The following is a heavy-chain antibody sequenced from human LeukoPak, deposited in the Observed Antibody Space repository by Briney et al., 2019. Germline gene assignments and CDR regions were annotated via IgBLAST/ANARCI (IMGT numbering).Heavy chain of an antibody. J-gene: IGHJ6*02. D-gene: IGHD6-13*01. CDR1: GFTFSSYA. Sequence: GGSLRLSCAASGFTFSSYAMHWVRQAPGKGLEWVAVISYDGSNKYYADSVKGRFTISRDNSKSTLYLQMNSLRAEDTAVYYCAREGRLAAAGKDYYYGMDVWGQGTTVTVSS. CDR3: AREGRLAAAGKDYYYGMDV. V-gene: IGHV3-30-3*01. CDR2: ISYDGSNK.